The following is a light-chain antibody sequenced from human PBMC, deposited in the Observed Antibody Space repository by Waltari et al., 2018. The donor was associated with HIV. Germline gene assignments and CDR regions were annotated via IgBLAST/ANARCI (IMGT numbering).Light chain of an antibody. J-gene: IGKJ1*01. V-gene: IGKV3D-15*01. Sequence: EIVMTQSPATLSVSPGERATLSCRASQSVRSHLAWYQQKPGQAPRLLIYGASTRATGVPANFNGNGSGTEFTLTISSLQSEDFAVYYFQQYNDRPPWTFGQGTTVEIK. CDR3: QQYNDRPPWT. CDR1: QSVRSH. CDR2: GAS.